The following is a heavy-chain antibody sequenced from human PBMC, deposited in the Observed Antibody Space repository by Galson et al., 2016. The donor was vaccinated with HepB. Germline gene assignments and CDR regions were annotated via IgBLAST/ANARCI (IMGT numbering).Heavy chain of an antibody. Sequence: SLRLSCAGSGFIVSSHYMNWVRQPPGGGLEWVAIIYSGGATYYADSVKGRVTISRDNPKNSVYLQMNSLRAEDTAVYYCARDPGRIAAAGHLDSWGQGTLATVSS. CDR1: GFIVSSHY. D-gene: IGHD6-13*01. J-gene: IGHJ5*01. V-gene: IGHV3-53*01. CDR2: IYSGGAT. CDR3: ARDPGRIAAAGHLDS.